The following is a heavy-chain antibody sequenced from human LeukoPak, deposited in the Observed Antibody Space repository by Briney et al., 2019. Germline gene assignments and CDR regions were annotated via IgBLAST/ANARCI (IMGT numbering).Heavy chain of an antibody. CDR3: ARHFSGAAAPLPFDY. V-gene: IGHV4-59*08. CDR2: IYSSGHT. CDR1: GASISNYY. D-gene: IGHD6-13*01. Sequence: SETLSLTCTVSGASISNYYWSWIRQPPGKGLEWIGYIYSSGHTNYNPSLKSRVTISVDTSKNQFSLNLRSVTAADTAVYYCARHFSGAAAPLPFDYWGQGTLVTVSS. J-gene: IGHJ4*02.